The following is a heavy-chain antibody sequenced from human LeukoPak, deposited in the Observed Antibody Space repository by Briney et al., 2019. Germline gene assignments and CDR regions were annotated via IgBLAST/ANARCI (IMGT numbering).Heavy chain of an antibody. D-gene: IGHD3-22*01. CDR1: GFTFDDYA. CDR3: AKDITYYYDSSGCFQH. V-gene: IGHV3-9*01. CDR2: ISWNSGSI. J-gene: IGHJ1*01. Sequence: GRSLRLSCAASGFTFDDYAMHWVRQAPGKGLEWVSGISWNSGSIGCADSVKGRFTISRDNAKNSLYLQMNSLRAEDTALYYCAKDITYYYDSSGCFQHWGQGTLVTVSS.